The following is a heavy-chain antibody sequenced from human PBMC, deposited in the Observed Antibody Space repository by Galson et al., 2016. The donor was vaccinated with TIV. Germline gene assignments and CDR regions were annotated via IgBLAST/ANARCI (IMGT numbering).Heavy chain of an antibody. CDR2: INPDSGGT. Sequence: SVKVSCKASGYTFTHYYMHWVRQAPGQGPEWMGRINPDSGGTDYAQKFQGRVTMTRDTSIRTAYMDLSRLRSDDTAVYYCTRGRGPGYCSSTSCYGYYGMDVWGQGTTVTVSS. CDR3: TRGRGPGYCSSTSCYGYYGMDV. J-gene: IGHJ6*02. CDR1: GYTFTHYY. D-gene: IGHD2-2*03. V-gene: IGHV1-2*06.